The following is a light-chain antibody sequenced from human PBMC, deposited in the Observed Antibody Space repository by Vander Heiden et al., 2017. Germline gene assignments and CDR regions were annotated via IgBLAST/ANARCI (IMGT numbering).Light chain of an antibody. CDR2: DVN. J-gene: IGLJ2*01. CDR1: SSDIGAYNY. V-gene: IGLV2-14*01. CDR3: SSYTSSSTRI. Sequence: QSALTQPASVSGSPGQSIPISCTGTSSDIGAYNYVSWYQQHPGKAPKLMIYDVNNRPSGVSNRFSGSKSGNTASLTISGLQAEDEADYYCSSYTSSSTRIFGGGTKLTVL.